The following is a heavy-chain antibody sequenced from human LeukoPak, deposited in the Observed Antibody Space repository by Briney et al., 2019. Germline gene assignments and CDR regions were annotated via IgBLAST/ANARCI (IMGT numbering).Heavy chain of an antibody. V-gene: IGHV3-30*18. J-gene: IGHJ4*02. Sequence: GRSLRLSCAASGFTFSNYGMHWVRQAPGKGLEWVAVISYDGSNKYYADSVKGRFTISRDNSKNTLYLQMNSLRAEDTAVYYCAKDAHFDWLLLYYFDYWGQGTLVTVSS. CDR2: ISYDGSNK. CDR1: GFTFSNYG. D-gene: IGHD3-9*01. CDR3: AKDAHFDWLLLYYFDY.